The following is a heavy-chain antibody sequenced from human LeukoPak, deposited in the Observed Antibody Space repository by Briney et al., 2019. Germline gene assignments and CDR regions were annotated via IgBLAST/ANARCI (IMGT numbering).Heavy chain of an antibody. CDR1: GYTFTGYY. J-gene: IGHJ5*02. D-gene: IGHD6-6*01. CDR2: INPNSGGT. V-gene: IGHV1-2*02. Sequence: ASVKVSCKASGYTFTGYYMHWVRQAPGQGLEWMGWINPNSGGTNYAQKFQGRVTMTRDTSISTAYVELSRLRSDDTAVYYCARGLNRLSSIAARRGWFDPWGQGTLVTVSS. CDR3: ARGLNRLSSIAARRGWFDP.